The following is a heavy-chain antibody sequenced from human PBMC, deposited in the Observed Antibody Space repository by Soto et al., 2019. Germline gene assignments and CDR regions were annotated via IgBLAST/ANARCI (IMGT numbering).Heavy chain of an antibody. J-gene: IGHJ4*02. CDR2: IIPIFGTA. V-gene: IGHV1-69*13. D-gene: IGHD5-12*01. Sequence: VASVKVSCKASGGTFSSYAISWVRQAPGQGLEWMGGIIPIFGTANYAQKFQGRVTITADESTSTAYMELSSLRSEDTAVYYCARGRDSRPEIRDGYNYFDYWGQGTLVTVAS. CDR1: GGTFSSYA. CDR3: ARGRDSRPEIRDGYNYFDY.